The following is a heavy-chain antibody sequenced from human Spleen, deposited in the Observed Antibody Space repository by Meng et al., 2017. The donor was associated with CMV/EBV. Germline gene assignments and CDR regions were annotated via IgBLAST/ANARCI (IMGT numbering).Heavy chain of an antibody. CDR2: ISSSSSYI. D-gene: IGHD3-10*01. CDR1: GFTFSSYS. V-gene: IGHV3-21*01. J-gene: IGHJ4*02. CDR3: ARDRVTMVRGVISL. Sequence: GESLKISCAASGFTFSSYSMNWVRQAPGKGLEWVSSISSSSSYIYYADSVKGRFTISRDNAKNSLYLQMNSLRAEDTAVYYCARDRVTMVRGVISLWGQGTLVTVSS.